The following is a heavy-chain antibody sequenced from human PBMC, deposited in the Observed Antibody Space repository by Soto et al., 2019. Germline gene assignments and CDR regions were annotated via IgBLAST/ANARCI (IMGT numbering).Heavy chain of an antibody. CDR1: GYTFTGYY. D-gene: IGHD2-15*01. J-gene: IGHJ4*02. Sequence: ASVKVSCKASGYTFTGYYMHWVRQAPGQGLEWMGWINPNSGGTNYAQKFQGWVTMTRDTSISTAYMELSRLRSDDTAVYYCARGYCSGGSCYFPVYYFDYWGQGTLVTVSS. CDR2: INPNSGGT. CDR3: ARGYCSGGSCYFPVYYFDY. V-gene: IGHV1-2*04.